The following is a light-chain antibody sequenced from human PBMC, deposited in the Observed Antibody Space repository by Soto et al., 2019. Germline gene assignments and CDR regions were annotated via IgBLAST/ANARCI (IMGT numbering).Light chain of an antibody. V-gene: IGKV3-20*01. Sequence: EIVLTQSPATLSLSPGEIATLSCRASQSVSNNYLAWYQQKPGQAPRLLIYGASNRATGIPDRFSGSGSGTDFILTINRLEPEDFAVYYCQEFASNFGGGTKVDIK. CDR2: GAS. J-gene: IGKJ4*01. CDR1: QSVSNNY. CDR3: QEFASN.